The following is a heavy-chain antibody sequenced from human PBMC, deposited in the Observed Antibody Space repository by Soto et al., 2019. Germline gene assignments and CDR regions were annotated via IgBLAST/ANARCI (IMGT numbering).Heavy chain of an antibody. CDR2: INPNSGGP. J-gene: IGHJ3*02. CDR1: GYTFTGYY. V-gene: IGHV1-2*04. Sequence: ASVKVSCKASGYTFTGYYMHWVRQAPGQGLEWMGWINPNSGGPNYAQKFQGWVTMTRDTSISTADMELSRLRSDDTAVYYCAREKWSKWDDAFDIWGQGTMVTGSS. CDR3: AREKWSKWDDAFDI. D-gene: IGHD1-26*01.